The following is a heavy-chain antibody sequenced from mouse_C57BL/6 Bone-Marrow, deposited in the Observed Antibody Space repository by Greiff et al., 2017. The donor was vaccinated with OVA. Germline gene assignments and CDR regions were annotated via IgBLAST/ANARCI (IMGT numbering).Heavy chain of an antibody. CDR1: GFTFSSYA. J-gene: IGHJ4*01. V-gene: IGHV5-4*01. D-gene: IGHD4-1*02. Sequence: EVQLVESGGGLVKPGGSLKLSCAASGFTFSSYAMSWVRQTPEKRLEWVATISDGGSYTYYPDNVKGRFTFSRDNAKNNLYLQMSHLKSEDTAMYYCARATYAMDYWGQGTSVTVSS. CDR3: ARATYAMDY. CDR2: ISDGGSYT.